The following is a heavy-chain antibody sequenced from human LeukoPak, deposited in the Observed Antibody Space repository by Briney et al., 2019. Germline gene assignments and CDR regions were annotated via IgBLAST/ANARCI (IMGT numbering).Heavy chain of an antibody. CDR2: IYYSGST. J-gene: IGHJ3*02. CDR1: GGSISSGGYY. V-gene: IGHV4-31*03. Sequence: SETLSLTCTVSGGSISSGGYYWSWIRQHPGKGLEWIGYIYYSGSTYYNPSLKSRVTISVDTSKNQFSLKLSSVTAADTAVYYCARLCGGDCSRAGAFDIWGQGTMVTVSS. CDR3: ARLCGGDCSRAGAFDI. D-gene: IGHD2-21*02.